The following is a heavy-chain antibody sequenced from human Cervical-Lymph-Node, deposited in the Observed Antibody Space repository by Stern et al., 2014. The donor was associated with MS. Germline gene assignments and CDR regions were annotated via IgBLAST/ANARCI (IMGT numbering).Heavy chain of an antibody. CDR3: ARDVALGYYDTSGYFAFDI. J-gene: IGHJ3*02. V-gene: IGHV4-31*03. Sequence: VQLLESGPGLVKPSQTLSLTCTVSGGSISSGGYYWNWIRQHPERGLEWIGYIYYTGSPYYNPSLKSRVTISVDTSANRFSLSLSSVTAADTAMYYCARDVALGYYDTSGYFAFDIWGPGTLVTVSS. CDR2: IYYTGSP. CDR1: GGSISSGGYY. D-gene: IGHD3-22*01.